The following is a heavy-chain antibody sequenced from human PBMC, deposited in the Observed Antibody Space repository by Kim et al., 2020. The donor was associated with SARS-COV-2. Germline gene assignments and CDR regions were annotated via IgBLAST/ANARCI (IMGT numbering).Heavy chain of an antibody. D-gene: IGHD3-9*01. CDR1: GFTFSTYA. Sequence: GGSLRLSCATFGFTFSTYAMHWVRQAPGKGLEYVALISYDGSKTYYGDSVMGRFTISRDNSKNTLSLQMNSLRPEDTAVYYCAKDQAHYDILTGLDYWGQGTLVAVSS. J-gene: IGHJ4*02. CDR2: ISYDGSKT. V-gene: IGHV3-30*18. CDR3: AKDQAHYDILTGLDY.